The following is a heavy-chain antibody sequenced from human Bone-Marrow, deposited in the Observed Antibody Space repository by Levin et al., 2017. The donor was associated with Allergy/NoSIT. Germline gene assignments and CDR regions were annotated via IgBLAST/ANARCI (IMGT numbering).Heavy chain of an antibody. V-gene: IGHV1-69*13. CDR2: IIPIFGTA. CDR1: GGTFSSYA. Sequence: SVKVSCKASGGTFSSYAISWVRQAPGQGLEWMGGIIPIFGTANYAQKFQGRVTITADESTSTAYMELSSLRSEDTAVYYCARVWAMATYYFDYWGQGTLVTVSS. D-gene: IGHD5-18*01. CDR3: ARVWAMATYYFDY. J-gene: IGHJ4*02.